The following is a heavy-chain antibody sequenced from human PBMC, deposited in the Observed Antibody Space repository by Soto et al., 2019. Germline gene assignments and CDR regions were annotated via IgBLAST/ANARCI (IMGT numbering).Heavy chain of an antibody. J-gene: IGHJ3*02. D-gene: IGHD4-4*01. CDR2: IFSNDEK. Sequence: QVTLKESGPVLVKPTETLTLTCTVSGFALSNARMGVSWIRQPPGKALEWLAHIFSNDEKSYSTSLKSRLTITKDKYKSQVVITRTNRDPVDTATYYCARMAGNYVNDDAFDIWGQGTLVTGTS. CDR1: GFALSNARMG. V-gene: IGHV2-26*01. CDR3: ARMAGNYVNDDAFDI.